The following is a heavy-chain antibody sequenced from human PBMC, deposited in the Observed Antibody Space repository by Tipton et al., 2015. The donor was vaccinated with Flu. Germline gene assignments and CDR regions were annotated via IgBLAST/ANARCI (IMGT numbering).Heavy chain of an antibody. D-gene: IGHD2-2*01. CDR1: GGSISSYY. CDR2: TYTSGST. Sequence: TLSLTCTVSGGSISSYYWTWIRQPAGKGLEWIGRTYTSGSTKYNPSLKSRVTMSVDTSKNHFSLKLSSVTAADTAVYYCAKDLVVIVPAASWFDPWGQGTLVTVSS. CDR3: AKDLVVIVPAASWFDP. J-gene: IGHJ5*02. V-gene: IGHV4-4*07.